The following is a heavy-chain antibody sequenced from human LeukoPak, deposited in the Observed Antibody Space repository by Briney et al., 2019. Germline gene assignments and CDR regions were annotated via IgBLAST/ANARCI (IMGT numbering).Heavy chain of an antibody. CDR3: ATTDYSSGRALH. CDR1: GGSFSGFYY. J-gene: IGHJ4*02. V-gene: IGHV4-34*01. Sequence: SETLSLTCAVYGGSFSGFYYWNWIRQPPGKGLEWIGEINHSGDTNYNPSLKSRVTISLDTSKNQFSLKLSSVTAADTAVYYCATTDYSSGRALHWGQGALVTVSS. D-gene: IGHD3-10*01. CDR2: INHSGDT.